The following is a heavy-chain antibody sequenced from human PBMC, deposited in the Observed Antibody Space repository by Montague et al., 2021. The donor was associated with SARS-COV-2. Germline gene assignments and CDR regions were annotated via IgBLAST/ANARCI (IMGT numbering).Heavy chain of an antibody. D-gene: IGHD3-3*01. CDR2: IYYSGST. CDR3: ARSRRITIFGVGLSNYYGMDA. CDR1: GGSISSYY. Sequence: SETLSLTCTVSGGSISSYYWSWIRQPPGRGLEWIGYIYYSGSTNYNPSLKSRVTISVDTSKNQFSLKLSSVTAADTAVYYCARSRRITIFGVGLSNYYGMDAGAKGPRSLSP. J-gene: IGHJ6*02. V-gene: IGHV4-59*01.